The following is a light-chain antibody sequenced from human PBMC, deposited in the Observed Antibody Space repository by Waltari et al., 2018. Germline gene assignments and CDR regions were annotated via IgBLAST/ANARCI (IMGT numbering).Light chain of an antibody. CDR1: QRIDNY. Sequence: DIQMTQSPSSLSASVGDRVTINRRASQRIDNYVNWYQQRPGKAPKLLIFAASRLQSGVPARFSGSGSGTEFTLSISTLQPEDFATYFCQQSDSVPRTFGQGTRVEI. CDR2: AAS. V-gene: IGKV1-39*01. J-gene: IGKJ1*01. CDR3: QQSDSVPRT.